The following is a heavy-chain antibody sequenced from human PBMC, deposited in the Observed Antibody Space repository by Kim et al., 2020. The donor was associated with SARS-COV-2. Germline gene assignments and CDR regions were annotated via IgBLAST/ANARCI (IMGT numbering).Heavy chain of an antibody. V-gene: IGHV4-39*07. Sequence: SETLSLTCTVSGGSISSSSYYWGWIRQPPGKGLEWIGSIYYSGSTYYNPSLKSRVTISVDTSKNQFSLKLSSVTAADTAVYYCARDTKDLAAAASNAFDIWGQGTMVTVSS. D-gene: IGHD6-13*01. CDR2: IYYSGST. CDR1: GGSISSSSYY. J-gene: IGHJ3*02. CDR3: ARDTKDLAAAASNAFDI.